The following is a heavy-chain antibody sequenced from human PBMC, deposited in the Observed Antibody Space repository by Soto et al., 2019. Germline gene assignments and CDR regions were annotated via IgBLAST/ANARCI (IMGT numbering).Heavy chain of an antibody. V-gene: IGHV1-69*13. CDR3: ARGDATKIVVTTYYAMDV. CDR1: GCSHSNYG. J-gene: IGHJ6*02. CDR2: IIPAFGTA. D-gene: IGHD3-9*01. Sequence: SLKISCNASGCSHSNYGITWVRQATGHGLEWMGGIIPAFGTANYAQKFQGRVTITADESTSIVYMDVTSLRSEDTAVYYCARGDATKIVVTTYYAMDVWGQGTTVTVSS.